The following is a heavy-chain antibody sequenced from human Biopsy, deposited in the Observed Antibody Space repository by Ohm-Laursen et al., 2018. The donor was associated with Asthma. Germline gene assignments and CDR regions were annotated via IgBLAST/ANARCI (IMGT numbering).Heavy chain of an antibody. J-gene: IGHJ6*02. V-gene: IGHV3-30*18. D-gene: IGHD3-10*01. CDR2: ISYDGSKR. CDR1: GFTFSTYA. CDR3: AKDVVWFRELGGMDV. Sequence: SLRLSCSASGFTFSTYAMHWVRQAPGKGLEWVALISYDGSKRHSADSVRGRFTISRDNSKNTLYLQMNSLRAGDMAVYYCAKDVVWFRELGGMDVWGQGTTVTVSS.